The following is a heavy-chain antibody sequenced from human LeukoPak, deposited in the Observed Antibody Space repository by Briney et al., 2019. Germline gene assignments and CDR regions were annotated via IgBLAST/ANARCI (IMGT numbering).Heavy chain of an antibody. V-gene: IGHV3-23*01. CDR2: ISTTGGYT. CDR3: AKKPATIKFPFDI. Sequence: GGSLRLSCVGSGFSFSTYDMGWVRQTPGKGLEGVSAISTTGGYTEYADSVKGRFTISRDNSQNTLFLQMHSLRAEDTAVYYCAKKPATIKFPFDIWGQGTLVTVSP. J-gene: IGHJ4*02. D-gene: IGHD5-24*01. CDR1: GFSFSTYD.